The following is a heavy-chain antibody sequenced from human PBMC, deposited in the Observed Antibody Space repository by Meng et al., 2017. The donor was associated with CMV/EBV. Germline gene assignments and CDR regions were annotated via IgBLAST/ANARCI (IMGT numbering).Heavy chain of an antibody. V-gene: IGHV3-23*01. D-gene: IGHD3-16*01. CDR1: GFTFSSYA. J-gene: IGHJ6*02. CDR3: AKDPSWGGPVNYYYYGMDV. CDR2: ISGSGGST. Sequence: SCKASGFTFSSYAMSWVRQAPGKGLEWVSAISGSGGSTYYADSVKGRFTISRDNSKNTLYLQMNSLRAEDTAVYYFAKDPSWGGPVNYYYYGMDVWGQGTTVTVSS.